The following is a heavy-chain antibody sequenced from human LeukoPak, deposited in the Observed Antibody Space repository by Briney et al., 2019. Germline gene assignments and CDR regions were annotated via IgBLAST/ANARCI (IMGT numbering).Heavy chain of an antibody. Sequence: GSLSLSCAASGFTFSSYAMSWVRQAPGKGLEWVSAISGSGGSTYYADSVKGRFTISRDNSKNTLYLQMNSLRAEDTAVYYCAKDPVDTIFGVVITYFDYWGQGTLVTVSS. CDR2: ISGSGGST. J-gene: IGHJ4*02. CDR3: AKDPVDTIFGVVITYFDY. V-gene: IGHV3-23*01. D-gene: IGHD3-3*01. CDR1: GFTFSSYA.